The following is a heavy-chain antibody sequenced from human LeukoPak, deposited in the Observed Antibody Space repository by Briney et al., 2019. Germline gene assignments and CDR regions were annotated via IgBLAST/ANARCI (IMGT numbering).Heavy chain of an antibody. D-gene: IGHD6-13*01. CDR1: SGSFRGYY. Sequence: SETLSLTCAVYSGSFRGYYWRWIRQPPGKVLEWIGKINHSGSADYNPSLKSRVTISLDTSKTQFSLQLSSGTAADTAVYFCARGRIAAVWGQGTLVTVSS. V-gene: IGHV4-34*01. CDR3: ARGRIAAV. CDR2: INHSGSA. J-gene: IGHJ4*02.